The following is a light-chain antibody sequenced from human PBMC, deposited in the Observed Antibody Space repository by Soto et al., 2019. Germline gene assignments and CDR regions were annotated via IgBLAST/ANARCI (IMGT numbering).Light chain of an antibody. CDR3: QQTYSTPIT. Sequence: DIQMTQSPSSLSASVGDRVTITCRASQTISSYLNWYQQRPGKAPNLLIYASSSLQSGVPPRFSGSGSVTDFTLTISSLQPEDFATYYCQQTYSTPITFGQGTRLEIK. CDR2: ASS. V-gene: IGKV1-39*01. J-gene: IGKJ5*01. CDR1: QTISSY.